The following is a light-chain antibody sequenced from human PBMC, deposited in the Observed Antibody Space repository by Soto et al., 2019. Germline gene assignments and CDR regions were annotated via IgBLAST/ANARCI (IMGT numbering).Light chain of an antibody. J-gene: IGKJ4*01. CDR2: GAS. CDR3: QHYNNWPPLT. CDR1: QSISRN. Sequence: EIVMTQSPATLSLSPGERATLSCRASQSISRNLAWYQQKPGQAPRLLIYGASTRAPDIPARFSGSGSGTEFTLTISSLQSADFAVYYCQHYNNWPPLTFGGGTKVEIK. V-gene: IGKV3-15*01.